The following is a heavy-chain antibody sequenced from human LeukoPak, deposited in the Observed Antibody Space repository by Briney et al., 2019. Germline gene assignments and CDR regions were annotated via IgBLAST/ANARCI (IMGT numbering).Heavy chain of an antibody. CDR1: GYTFTSYG. CDR2: ISAYNGNT. V-gene: IGHV1-18*01. D-gene: IGHD3-10*01. Sequence: ASVKVSCKAAGYTFTSYGISWVRQAPGQGLEWMGWISAYNGNTNYAQTLQGRVTMTTDTSTSKDYMELRSLRSDDTAVYYCARGSWFGESYYYYYMDVWGKGTTVTVSS. CDR3: ARGSWFGESYYYYYMDV. J-gene: IGHJ6*03.